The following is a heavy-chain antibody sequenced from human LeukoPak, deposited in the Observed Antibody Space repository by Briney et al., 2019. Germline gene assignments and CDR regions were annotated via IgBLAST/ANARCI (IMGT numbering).Heavy chain of an antibody. J-gene: IGHJ5*02. CDR2: IWYDGSNK. V-gene: IGHV3-33*08. D-gene: IGHD1-7*01. Sequence: PGGSLRLSCAASGLTFRSYAMSWVRQAPGKGLEWVAVIWYDGSNKYYADSVKGRFTISRDNSKNTLYLQMNSLRAEDTAVYYCARDRTPYGTGTTHWFDPWGQGTLVTVSS. CDR1: GLTFRSYA. CDR3: ARDRTPYGTGTTHWFDP.